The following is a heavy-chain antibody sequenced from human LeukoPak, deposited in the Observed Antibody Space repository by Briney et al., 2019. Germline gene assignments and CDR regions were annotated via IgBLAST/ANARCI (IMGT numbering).Heavy chain of an antibody. CDR3: ARGNSGSYYGFDY. CDR1: GGSISSYY. V-gene: IGHV4-59*01. Sequence: SETLSLTCTVSGGSISSYYWSWIRQPPGKRLEWIGYIYYTGSTNCNPSLKSRVTISVATSKNQFSLKLSSVTAADTAVYYCARGNSGSYYGFDYWGQGTLVTVSS. J-gene: IGHJ4*02. CDR2: IYYTGST. D-gene: IGHD1-26*01.